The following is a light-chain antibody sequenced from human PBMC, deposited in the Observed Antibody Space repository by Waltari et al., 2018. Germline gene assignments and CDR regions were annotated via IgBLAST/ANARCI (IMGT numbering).Light chain of an antibody. CDR1: SSNIGSNI. CDR2: RND. Sequence: QSVLTQPPSASATPGQRVTISCSGSSSNIGSNIVNWYQQVPGTTPKLLIDRNDQRPAGVPDRCSGSKSGTAASLAISGLRSEDEADYYCAAWDDTLNGRWEFGGGTKLTVL. V-gene: IGLV1-44*01. CDR3: AAWDDTLNGRWE. J-gene: IGLJ3*02.